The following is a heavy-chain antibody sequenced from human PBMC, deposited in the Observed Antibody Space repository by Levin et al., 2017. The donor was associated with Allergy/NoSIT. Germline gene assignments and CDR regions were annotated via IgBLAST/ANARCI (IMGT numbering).Heavy chain of an antibody. CDR1: GYTFTGYY. Sequence: GESLKISCKASGYTFTGYYMHWVRQAPGQGLEWMGWINPNSGGTNYAQKFQGRVTMTRDTSISTAYMELSRLRSDDTAVYYCAGNGYDILTGYSGNWFDPWGQGTLVTVSS. CDR2: INPNSGGT. J-gene: IGHJ5*02. CDR3: AGNGYDILTGYSGNWFDP. D-gene: IGHD3-9*01. V-gene: IGHV1-2*02.